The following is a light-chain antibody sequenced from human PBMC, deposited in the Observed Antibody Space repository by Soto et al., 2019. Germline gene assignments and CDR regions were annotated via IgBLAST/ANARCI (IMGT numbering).Light chain of an antibody. CDR2: DAS. CDR3: QHYGSYPWT. J-gene: IGKJ1*01. Sequence: DIRMTQSPSTLSAAVGDRVTITCRASQSIAIWLAWYHQKPGKAPKALIYDASSLERGVPSRFSGSGSGPEFTLTITSLQPDDFATYYCQHYGSYPWTSGQGTKVDIK. V-gene: IGKV1-5*01. CDR1: QSIAIW.